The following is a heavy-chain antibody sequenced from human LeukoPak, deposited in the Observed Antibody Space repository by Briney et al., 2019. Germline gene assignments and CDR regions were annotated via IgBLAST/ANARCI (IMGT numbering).Heavy chain of an antibody. CDR2: ISSTGRST. Sequence: GGSLRLSCAAAGFSFNNYEMDWVRQAPGKGLEWVSYISSTGRSTYYPDSVKGRFTISRDNAENSLYLEMNNLRAEDTAFYYCARRVTTAHDAFDRWGQGTMVTVSS. CDR3: ARRVTTAHDAFDR. V-gene: IGHV3-48*03. J-gene: IGHJ3*02. D-gene: IGHD2-21*02. CDR1: GFSFNNYE.